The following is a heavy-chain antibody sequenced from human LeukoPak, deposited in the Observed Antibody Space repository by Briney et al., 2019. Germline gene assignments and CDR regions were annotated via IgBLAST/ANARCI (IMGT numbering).Heavy chain of an antibody. Sequence: PGGSLRLSCAASGFTFSSYGMSWVRQAPGKGPEWVSAISGSGGSTYYADSVKGRFTISRDNSKNTLYLQMNSLRAEDTAVYYCARAQHRRLGFHYYYMDVWGKGTTVTISS. D-gene: IGHD2-2*01. CDR2: ISGSGGST. V-gene: IGHV3-23*01. J-gene: IGHJ6*03. CDR1: GFTFSSYG. CDR3: ARAQHRRLGFHYYYMDV.